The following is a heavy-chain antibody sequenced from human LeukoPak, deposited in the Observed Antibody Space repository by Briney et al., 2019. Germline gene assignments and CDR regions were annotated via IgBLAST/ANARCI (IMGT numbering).Heavy chain of an antibody. CDR2: VRGDGGDA. D-gene: IGHD3-10*01. CDR3: IRDIVFRSGSYLD. V-gene: IGHV3-74*01. J-gene: IGHJ4*02. CDR1: GFTFSSYW. Sequence: PGGSLRLSCAASGFTFSSYWMHWVRQALGKGLVWVSRVRGDGGDANYADFVKGRCTISRDNAKNTLYLQMNSLRVEDTAVYYCIRDIVFRSGSYLDWGQGTLVTVSS.